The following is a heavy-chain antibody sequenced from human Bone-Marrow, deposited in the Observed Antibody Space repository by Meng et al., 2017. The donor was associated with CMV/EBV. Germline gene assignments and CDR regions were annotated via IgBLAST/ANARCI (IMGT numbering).Heavy chain of an antibody. J-gene: IGHJ4*02. V-gene: IGHV3-15*01. D-gene: IGHD3-16*01. CDR3: TTVTFGGSDY. CDR1: GFTFSTTW. Sequence: CAASGFTFSTTWMRWVRQAPGKGREWVVRIKRKSDGGTADCAAPVKDRFTISRDDSKNTLYLQMNSLKTEDTAVYYCTTVTFGGSDYWGPGTLVTVSS. CDR2: IKRKSDGGTA.